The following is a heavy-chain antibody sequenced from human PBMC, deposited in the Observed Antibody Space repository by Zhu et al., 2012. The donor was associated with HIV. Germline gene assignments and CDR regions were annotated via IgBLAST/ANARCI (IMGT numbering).Heavy chain of an antibody. CDR1: GGSISSHY. Sequence: QVQLQESGPGLVKPSETLSLTCTVSGGSISSHYWSWIRQSPGKGLEWIGYIYFSGSTNYNPSLTSRVTISVDTSKTQFSLRLNSVTAADTAVYYCARSANWRDWYFDLWGLAPWSLSPQ. J-gene: IGHJ2*01. D-gene: IGHD5-18*01. CDR3: ARSANWRDWYFDL. CDR2: IYFSGST. V-gene: IGHV4-59*11.